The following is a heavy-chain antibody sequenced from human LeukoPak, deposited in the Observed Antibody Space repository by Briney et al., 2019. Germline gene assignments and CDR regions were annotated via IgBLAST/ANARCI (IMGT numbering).Heavy chain of an antibody. CDR3: ARVKGSGYYFDY. Sequence: PGGSLRLSCAASGFTFNNYAMHWVRQAPGKGLEWVAVISYDGSNKYYADSVKGRFTISRDNSKNTLYLQMNSLRAEDTAVYYCARVKGSGYYFDYWGQGTLVTVSS. D-gene: IGHD3-22*01. CDR2: ISYDGSNK. J-gene: IGHJ4*02. V-gene: IGHV3-30*14. CDR1: GFTFNNYA.